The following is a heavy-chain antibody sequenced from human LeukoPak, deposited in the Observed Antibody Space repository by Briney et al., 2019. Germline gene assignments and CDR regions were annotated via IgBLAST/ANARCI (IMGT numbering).Heavy chain of an antibody. Sequence: SETLSLTCTVSGGPISSGDYYWSWIRQPPGKGLEWIGYIYYSGSTYYNPSLKSRVTISVDTSKNQFSLKLSSVTAADTAVYYCARLRLRYFDWTNRNDYWGQGTLVTVSS. CDR1: GGPISSGDYY. D-gene: IGHD3-9*01. V-gene: IGHV4-30-4*08. J-gene: IGHJ4*02. CDR3: ARLRLRYFDWTNRNDY. CDR2: IYYSGST.